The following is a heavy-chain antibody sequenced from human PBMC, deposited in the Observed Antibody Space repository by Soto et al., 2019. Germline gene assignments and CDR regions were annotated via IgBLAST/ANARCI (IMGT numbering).Heavy chain of an antibody. Sequence: SETLSLTCTVSGGSISSGGYYWSWIRQHPWKGLEWTGYIYYSGSTYYNPSLKSRVTISVDTSKNQFSLKLSSVTAADTAVYYCARDSRRRDGYKYFDYWGQGTLVTVSS. V-gene: IGHV4-31*03. CDR1: GGSISSGGYY. CDR3: ARDSRRRDGYKYFDY. D-gene: IGHD5-12*01. CDR2: IYYSGST. J-gene: IGHJ4*02.